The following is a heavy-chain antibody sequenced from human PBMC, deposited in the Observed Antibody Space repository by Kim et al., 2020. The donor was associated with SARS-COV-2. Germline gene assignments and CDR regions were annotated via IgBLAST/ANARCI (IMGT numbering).Heavy chain of an antibody. D-gene: IGHD3-10*01. CDR2: LYSGGST. J-gene: IGHJ4*02. CDR3: ARDPLWFGEFRD. Sequence: GGSLRLSCAASGFTVSSNYMSWVRQAPEKGLEWVSVLYSGGSTYYADSVKGRFTISRDNSKNTLYLQMNSLRAEDTAVYYCARDPLWFGEFRDWGQGTLVTVSS. CDR1: GFTVSSNY. V-gene: IGHV3-66*02.